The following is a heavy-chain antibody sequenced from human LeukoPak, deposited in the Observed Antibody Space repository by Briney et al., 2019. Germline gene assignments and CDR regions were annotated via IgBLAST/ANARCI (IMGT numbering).Heavy chain of an antibody. D-gene: IGHD3-10*01. CDR1: GYTLTELS. J-gene: IGHJ6*02. Sequence: ASVKVSCKVSGYTLTELSMHWVRQAPGKGLEWMGGFDPEDGETIYAQKFQGRVTMTEDTSTDTAYMELSSLRSEDTAVYYCAAGERLWVGDYYGMDVWGQGTTVTVSS. CDR3: AAGERLWVGDYYGMDV. CDR2: FDPEDGET. V-gene: IGHV1-24*01.